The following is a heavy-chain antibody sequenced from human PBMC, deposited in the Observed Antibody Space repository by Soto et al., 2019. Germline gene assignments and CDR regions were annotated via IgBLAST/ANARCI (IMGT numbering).Heavy chain of an antibody. V-gene: IGHV1-69*01. J-gene: IGHJ6*02. CDR2: IIPIFGTA. D-gene: IGHD3-10*01. CDR1: GGTFSSYA. CDR3: ARDLREVRGVIEYYYYYGMDV. Sequence: QVQLVQSGAEVKKPGSSVKVSCKASGGTFSSYAISWVRQAPGQGLEWMGGIIPIFGTANYAQKFQGRVTITADESTSTAYMELGSLRSEDTAVYYCARDLREVRGVIEYYYYYGMDVWGQGTTVTVAS.